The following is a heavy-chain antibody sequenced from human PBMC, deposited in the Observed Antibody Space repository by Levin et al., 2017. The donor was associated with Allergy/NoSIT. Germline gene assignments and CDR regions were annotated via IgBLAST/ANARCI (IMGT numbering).Heavy chain of an antibody. J-gene: IGHJ6*02. CDR2: ISSNSNYI. D-gene: IGHD6-6*01. CDR1: GFTFSSYN. Sequence: GESLKISCAASGFTFSSYNMNWVRQAPGKGPEWVSSISSNSNYIYYADSVKGRFTISRENAKNSLYLQMSSLRAEDTAVYYCARDTRGQLVLDYFYYYGMDVWGQGTTVTVSS. V-gene: IGHV3-21*01. CDR3: ARDTRGQLVLDYFYYYGMDV.